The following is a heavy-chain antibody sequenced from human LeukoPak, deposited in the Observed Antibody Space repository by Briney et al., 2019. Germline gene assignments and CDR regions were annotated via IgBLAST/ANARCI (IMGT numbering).Heavy chain of an antibody. V-gene: IGHV5-51*01. J-gene: IGHJ4*02. CDR1: GYSFTSYW. D-gene: IGHD3-22*01. CDR3: ARSSYYYDSSGTALDY. CDR2: IYPGDSDT. Sequence: GESLKISCKGSGYSFTSYWIGWVRQMPGKGLEWKGIIYPGDSDTRYSPSFQGQVTISADKSISTAYLQWSSLKASDTAMYYCARSSYYYDSSGTALDYWGQGTLVTVSS.